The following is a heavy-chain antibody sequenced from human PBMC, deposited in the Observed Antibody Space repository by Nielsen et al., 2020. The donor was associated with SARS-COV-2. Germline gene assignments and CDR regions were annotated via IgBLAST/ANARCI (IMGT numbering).Heavy chain of an antibody. CDR2: ISWNSNRI. D-gene: IGHD3-3*01. V-gene: IGHV3-9*01. CDR1: GFTFDDYA. Sequence: SLKISCAASGFTFDDYAMHWVRQAPGKGLEWVSGISWNSNRIDYTDSVKGRFTISRDNAKKSLYLQMNSLRAEDTAVYYCVRDSSVVIWSGYPVDWGQGTLVTVSS. CDR3: VRDSSVVIWSGYPVD. J-gene: IGHJ4*02.